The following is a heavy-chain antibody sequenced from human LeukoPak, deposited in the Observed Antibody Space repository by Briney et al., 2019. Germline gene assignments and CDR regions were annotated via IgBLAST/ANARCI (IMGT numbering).Heavy chain of an antibody. CDR1: GYTFTSYG. CDR3: ARDRLDVWFGELSDAFDI. CDR2: ISAYNGNT. Sequence: EASVKVSCKASGYTFTSYGISWVRQAPGQGLEWMGWISAYNGNTNYAQKLQGRVTMTTDTSTSTAYMELRSLRSDDTAVYYCARDRLDVWFGELSDAFDIWGQGTMVSVSS. J-gene: IGHJ3*02. D-gene: IGHD3-10*01. V-gene: IGHV1-18*01.